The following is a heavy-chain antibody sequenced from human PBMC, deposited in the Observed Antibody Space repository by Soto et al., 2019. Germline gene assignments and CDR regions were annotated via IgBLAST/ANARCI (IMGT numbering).Heavy chain of an antibody. V-gene: IGHV3-33*01. CDR1: GFTFSNYG. Sequence: QVRLVESGGDVVQPGRSLRLSCAASGFTFSNYGMHWVRQAPGKGLEWVAGLWFAGSNKYYADSVKGRFTISRDNSKSRLYRQVNSLGAEDTAVYYCARSRPLYCSGGGCYSYYYYGMDVWGQGTTVTVSS. CDR3: ARSRPLYCSGGGCYSYYYYGMDV. D-gene: IGHD2-15*01. J-gene: IGHJ6*02. CDR2: LWFAGSNK.